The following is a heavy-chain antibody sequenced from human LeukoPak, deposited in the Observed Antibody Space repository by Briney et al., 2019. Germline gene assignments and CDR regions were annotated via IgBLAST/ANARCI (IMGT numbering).Heavy chain of an antibody. V-gene: IGHV4-59*06. D-gene: IGHD4-17*01. CDR2: IYYSGST. CDR1: GGSISSYY. Sequence: PSETLSLTCTVSGGSISSYYWSWIRQPPGKGLEWIGYIYYSGSTYYNPSLKSRVTISVDTSKNQFSLRLSSVTAADTAVYYCAREDDYGDIYWGQGTLVTVSS. CDR3: AREDDYGDIY. J-gene: IGHJ4*02.